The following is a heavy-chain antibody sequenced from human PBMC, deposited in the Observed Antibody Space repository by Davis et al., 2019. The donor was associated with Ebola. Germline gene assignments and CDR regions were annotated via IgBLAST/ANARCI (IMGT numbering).Heavy chain of an antibody. D-gene: IGHD6-6*01. J-gene: IGHJ6*02. CDR2: ISYDGSNK. V-gene: IGHV3-30-3*01. CDR3: ARVRSRSSSLRLDYYGMDV. CDR1: GFTFDDYA. Sequence: GESLKISCAASGFTFDDYAMHWVRQAPGKGLEWVAVISYDGSNKYYADSVKGRFTISRDNSKNTLYLQMNSLRAEDTAVYYCARVRSRSSSLRLDYYGMDVWGQGTTVTVSS.